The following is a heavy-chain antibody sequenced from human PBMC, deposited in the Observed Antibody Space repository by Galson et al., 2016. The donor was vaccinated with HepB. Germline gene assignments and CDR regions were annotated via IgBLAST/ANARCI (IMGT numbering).Heavy chain of an antibody. CDR3: ARDNWGSLDY. Sequence: SETLSLTCTVSGGSMRNYQWSWVRQPPGKGLEWIGYIYNDGSGSANHNPSLKSRISISQDTSEKQFSLRLTSVTPADTAVYYCARDNWGSLDYWGQGTLVTVSS. V-gene: IGHV4-59*01. J-gene: IGHJ4*02. D-gene: IGHD7-27*01. CDR1: GGSMRNYQ. CDR2: IYNDGSGSA.